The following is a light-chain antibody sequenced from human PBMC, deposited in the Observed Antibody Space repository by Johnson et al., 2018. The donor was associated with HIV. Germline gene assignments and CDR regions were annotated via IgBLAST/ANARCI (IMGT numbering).Light chain of an antibody. CDR1: SSNIGNNY. CDR2: DNN. J-gene: IGLJ1*01. CDR3: GTWDSSLSAYV. V-gene: IGLV1-51*01. Sequence: QSVLTQPPSVSAAPGQKVTISCSGSSSNIGNNYVSWYQQLPGTAPKLLIYDNNKRPSGIPDRFSGSKSGTSATLGITGLQTGDEADYYCGTWDSSLSAYVFATATKVTGL.